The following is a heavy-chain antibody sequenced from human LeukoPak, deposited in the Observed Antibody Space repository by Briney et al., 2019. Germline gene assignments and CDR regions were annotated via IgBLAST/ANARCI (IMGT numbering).Heavy chain of an antibody. V-gene: IGHV3-21*01. J-gene: IGHJ4*02. CDR1: GFTFSGYS. D-gene: IGHD3-22*01. CDR2: ISSSSSYI. Sequence: GGSLTLSCAASGFTFSGYSMNWVRQAPGKGLEWVSSISSSSSYIYYADSVKGRFTISRDNAKNSLYLQMNSLRAEDTAVYYCARNDYDSSGYPDYWGQGTLVTVSS. CDR3: ARNDYDSSGYPDY.